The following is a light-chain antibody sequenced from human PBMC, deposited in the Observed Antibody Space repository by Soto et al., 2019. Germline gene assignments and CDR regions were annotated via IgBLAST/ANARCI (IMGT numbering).Light chain of an antibody. V-gene: IGLV4-60*02. Sequence: QSVLTQSSSESASLGSSVKLSCTLSSGHSSYIIAWHQQQPGKAPRYLMKLEGSGSYNKGSGVPDRFSGSSSGADRYLTISNLQFEDEADYYCETWDSNTHTVFGGGTKVTVL. CDR3: ETWDSNTHTV. CDR2: LEGSGSY. CDR1: SGHSSYI. J-gene: IGLJ3*02.